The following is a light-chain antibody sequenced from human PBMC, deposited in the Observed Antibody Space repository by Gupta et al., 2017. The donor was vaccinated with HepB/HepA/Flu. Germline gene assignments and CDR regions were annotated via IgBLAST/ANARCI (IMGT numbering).Light chain of an antibody. CDR3: QPRTNWPPQLT. Sequence: VFTQSPPTLSLFPGERATLSCKASQIVNSYLAWYQPKPGQPPRLLIYETSNRATGVPARFSGSASGTDFTLTINSLDSEEFAVYYCQPRTNWPPQLTFGGGTKVEVK. CDR1: QIVNSY. J-gene: IGKJ4*01. CDR2: ETS. V-gene: IGKV3-11*01.